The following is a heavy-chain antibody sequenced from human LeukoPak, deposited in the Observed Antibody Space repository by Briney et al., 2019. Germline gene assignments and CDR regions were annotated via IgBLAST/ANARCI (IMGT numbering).Heavy chain of an antibody. CDR2: IHTSGST. Sequence: SETLSLTCTVSGGSISTYYWSWIRQSAEKGLEWIGRIHTSGSTDYNPSLRSRVTMSVDTSKNQFSLKVSSVTAADTGIYYCARAPEFSSGWLLDCWGQGSLVTVSS. V-gene: IGHV4-4*07. J-gene: IGHJ4*02. CDR1: GGSISTYY. D-gene: IGHD6-19*01. CDR3: ARAPEFSSGWLLDC.